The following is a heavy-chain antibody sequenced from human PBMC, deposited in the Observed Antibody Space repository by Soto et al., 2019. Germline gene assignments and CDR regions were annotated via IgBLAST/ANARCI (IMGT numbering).Heavy chain of an antibody. CDR2: INSVSGGA. V-gene: IGHV1-2*02. D-gene: IGHD2-15*01. CDR1: GDTHTIYF. CDR3: ARGGSCYAH. Sequence: QVQLVQSGAEVKQPGASVRVSCKASGDTHTIYFIHWLRQAPGQGLEWMGWINSVSGGANYAPRFQGRVAMTRDRSSATAFMELSRLRSDDTAVYYCARGGSCYAHWGQGTLVTVSS. J-gene: IGHJ4*02.